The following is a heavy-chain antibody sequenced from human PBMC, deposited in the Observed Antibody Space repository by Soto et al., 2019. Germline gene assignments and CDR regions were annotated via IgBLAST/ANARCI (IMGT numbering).Heavy chain of an antibody. CDR2: ISAYNGNT. D-gene: IGHD3-16*01. Sequence: GQGLAWMGWISAYNGNTNYAQKLQGRVTMTTDTSTSTAYMELRSLRSDDKAVYYCARDWFGVAYWGKGTLVIVFS. CDR3: ARDWFGVAY. V-gene: IGHV1-18*01. J-gene: IGHJ4*02.